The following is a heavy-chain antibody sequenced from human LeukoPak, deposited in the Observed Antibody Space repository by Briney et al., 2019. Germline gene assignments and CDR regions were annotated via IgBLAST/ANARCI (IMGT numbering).Heavy chain of an antibody. J-gene: IGHJ5*02. V-gene: IGHV3-30-3*01. D-gene: IGHD2-21*02. Sequence: GGSLRLSCAASGFTFSSYAMHWVRQVPGKGLEWVAVISYDGSNKYYADSVKGRFTISRDNSKNTLYLQMNSLRAEDTAVYYCARERLPPPNWFDPWGQGTLVTVSS. CDR2: ISYDGSNK. CDR1: GFTFSSYA. CDR3: ARERLPPPNWFDP.